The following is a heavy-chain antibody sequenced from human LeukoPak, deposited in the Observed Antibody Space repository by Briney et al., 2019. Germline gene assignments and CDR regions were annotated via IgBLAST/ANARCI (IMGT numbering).Heavy chain of an antibody. CDR3: ARGHAYCGGDCPLPD. D-gene: IGHD2-21*02. J-gene: IGHJ4*02. Sequence: ASVKVSCKASGGTFSSYAISWVRQAPGQGLEWMGWISAYNGNTNYAQKLQGRVTMTTDTSTSTAYMELRSLRSDDTAVYYCARGHAYCGGDCPLPDWGQGTLVTVSS. CDR1: GGTFSSYA. V-gene: IGHV1-18*01. CDR2: ISAYNGNT.